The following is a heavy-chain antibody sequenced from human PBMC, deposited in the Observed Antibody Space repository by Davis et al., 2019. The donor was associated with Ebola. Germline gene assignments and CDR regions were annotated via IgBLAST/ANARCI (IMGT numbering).Heavy chain of an antibody. Sequence: AASVKVSCKASGYTFSSYGISWVRQAPGQGLEWMGRINPYSGGTNFAQKFQGRVTMTRDTSISTAYMELTRLSSDDTAVYYCARDKAQSYYDTPAYHYYYNGVDVWGQGTTVTVSS. D-gene: IGHD3-22*01. J-gene: IGHJ6*02. CDR1: GYTFSSYG. V-gene: IGHV1-2*06. CDR3: ARDKAQSYYDTPAYHYYYNGVDV. CDR2: INPYSGGT.